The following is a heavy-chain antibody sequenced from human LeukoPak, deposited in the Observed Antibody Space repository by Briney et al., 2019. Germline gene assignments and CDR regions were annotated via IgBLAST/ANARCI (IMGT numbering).Heavy chain of an antibody. J-gene: IGHJ5*02. CDR3: ARVIPSTVTTSYWCDP. CDR2: IYYSGST. V-gene: IGHV4-31*03. D-gene: IGHD4-17*01. CDR1: GGSISSGGYY. Sequence: SETLSLTCTVSGGSISSGGYYWSWIRQHPGKGLEWIGYIYYSGSTYYNPSLKSRVTISVDTSKNQFSLKLSSVTAADTAVYYCARVIPSTVTTSYWCDPWGQGTLVTVSS.